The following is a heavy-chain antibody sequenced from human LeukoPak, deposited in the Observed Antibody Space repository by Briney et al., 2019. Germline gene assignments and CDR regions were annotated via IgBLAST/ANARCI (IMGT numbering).Heavy chain of an antibody. CDR3: ARDLTIFGVVTGGYYYYGMDV. CDR1: GFTFSNAW. Sequence: GGSLRLSCAASGFTFSNAWMNWVRQAPGKGLEWVGRIKSKTDGGTTDYAAPVKGRFTISRDDSKNTLYLQMNSLRAEDTAVYYCARDLTIFGVVTGGYYYYGMDVWGQGTTVTVSS. CDR2: IKSKTDGGTT. J-gene: IGHJ6*02. D-gene: IGHD3-3*01. V-gene: IGHV3-15*07.